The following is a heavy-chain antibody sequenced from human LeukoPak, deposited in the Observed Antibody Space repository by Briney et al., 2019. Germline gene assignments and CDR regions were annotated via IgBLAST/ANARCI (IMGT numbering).Heavy chain of an antibody. D-gene: IGHD6-6*01. CDR1: GFTVSSNY. V-gene: IGHV3-66*01. CDR3: ARALDATITPRPGGANFDY. CDR2: IYSGGST. J-gene: IGHJ4*02. Sequence: GGSLRLSCAASGFTVSSNYMSWVRQAPGEGLEWVSVIYSGGSTYYADSVKGRFTISRDNSKNTLYLQLNSLRAEDTAVHYCARALDATITPRPGGANFDYWGQGTLVTVSS.